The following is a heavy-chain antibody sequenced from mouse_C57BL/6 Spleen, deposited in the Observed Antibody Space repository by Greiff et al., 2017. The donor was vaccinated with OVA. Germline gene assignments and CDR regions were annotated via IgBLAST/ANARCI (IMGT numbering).Heavy chain of an antibody. CDR2: IWWDDDK. CDR1: GFSLSTFGMG. J-gene: IGHJ4*01. CDR3: ARMKRDQATYAMDY. D-gene: IGHD3-2*02. V-gene: IGHV8-8*01. Sequence: QVTLKESGPGILQPSQTLSLTCSFSGFSLSTFGMGVGWIRQPSGKGLEWLAHIWWDDDKYYHPALKSRLTISKDTSKNPVFLKIANVDTADTATDYCARMKRDQATYAMDYWGQGTSVTVSS.